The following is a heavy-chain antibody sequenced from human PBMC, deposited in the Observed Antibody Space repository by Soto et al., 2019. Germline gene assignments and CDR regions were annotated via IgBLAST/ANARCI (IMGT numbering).Heavy chain of an antibody. V-gene: IGHV4-59*11. CDR1: GASIINHY. CDR3: ARNSDYGSYFDL. D-gene: IGHD4-17*01. CDR2: VHYSGTT. J-gene: IGHJ2*01. Sequence: ETLSLTCNVSGASIINHYWSWIRQPPGKTLEWVAFVHYSGTTNYNPSLESRVFISVDTSKNQFSLKVTSVTAADPAVYFCARNSDYGSYFDLWGRGTLGTVSS.